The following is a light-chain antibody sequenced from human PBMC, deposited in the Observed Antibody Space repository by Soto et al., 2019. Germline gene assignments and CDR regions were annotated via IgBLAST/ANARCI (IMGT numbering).Light chain of an antibody. CDR1: QSVLYSSNNKNY. Sequence: DIVMTQSPDSLAVSLGERATINCKSSQSVLYSSNNKNYLAWYQQRPGQPPKLLIHWASTRESGVPDRFSGRGSWTDFTLTISSLQAEDVSVYSCQQYYSTPPTFGQGTKVEIK. J-gene: IGKJ1*01. CDR3: QQYYSTPPT. CDR2: WAS. V-gene: IGKV4-1*01.